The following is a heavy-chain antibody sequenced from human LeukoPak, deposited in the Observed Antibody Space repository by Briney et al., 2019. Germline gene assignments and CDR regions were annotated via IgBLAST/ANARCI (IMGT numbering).Heavy chain of an antibody. CDR3: ARDLVLNYYDSSGYYYVDAFDI. V-gene: IGHV1-2*02. J-gene: IGHJ3*02. D-gene: IGHD3-22*01. CDR1: GYTFTGYY. CDR2: INPNSGGT. Sequence: GASVKVSCKASGYTFTGYYMHWVRQAPGQGLEWMGWINPNSGGTNYAQKFQGRVTMTRDTSISTAYMELSRLRSDDTAVYYCARDLVLNYYDSSGYYYVDAFDIWGQGTMVTVSS.